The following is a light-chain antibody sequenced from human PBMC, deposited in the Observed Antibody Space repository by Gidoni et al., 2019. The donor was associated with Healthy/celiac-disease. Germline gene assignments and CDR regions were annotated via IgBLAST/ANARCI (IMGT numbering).Light chain of an antibody. CDR3: QTWGTGIVV. Sequence: YAIAWHQQQPEKGPRYLMKLNSDGSHSKGDGIPDRFSGSSSGAARYLTISSLQSEDEADYYCQTWGTGIVVFGGGTKLTVL. V-gene: IGLV4-69*01. CDR1: YA. J-gene: IGLJ2*01. CDR2: LNSDGSH.